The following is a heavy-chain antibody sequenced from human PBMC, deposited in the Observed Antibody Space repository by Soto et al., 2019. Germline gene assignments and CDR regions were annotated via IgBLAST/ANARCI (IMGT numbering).Heavy chain of an antibody. CDR1: GYTLTEQS. CDR3: ATGQIAHYFEY. V-gene: IGHV1-24*01. CDR2: FDPEDGEI. Sequence: APVKVSCKVSGYTLTEQSMHWVRQAPGKGLEWMGGFDPEDGEIIYAQKFQGRVTMTEDTSTDTAYMELSSLRSEDTAVYYCATGQIAHYFEYWGPGTLVTVSS. J-gene: IGHJ4*02. D-gene: IGHD2-21*01.